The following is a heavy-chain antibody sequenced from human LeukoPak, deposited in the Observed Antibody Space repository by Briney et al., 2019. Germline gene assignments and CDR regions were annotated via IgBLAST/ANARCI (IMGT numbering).Heavy chain of an antibody. Sequence: GGSLRLSCTASGFTFGDYAMSWVRQAPGKGPESGGFITRTGYGGTTECAASVKGRFTISRDDSKSIAYLQMNSLKTEDTAVYYCTSTNVLRYFDWLPFLGYWGQGTLVTVSS. CDR1: GFTFGDYA. CDR3: TSTNVLRYFDWLPFLGY. V-gene: IGHV3-49*04. CDR2: ITRTGYGGTT. D-gene: IGHD3-9*01. J-gene: IGHJ4*02.